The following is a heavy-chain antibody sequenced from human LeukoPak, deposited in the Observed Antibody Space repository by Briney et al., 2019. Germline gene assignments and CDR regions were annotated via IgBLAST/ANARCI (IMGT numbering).Heavy chain of an antibody. V-gene: IGHV1-69*05. CDR1: GGTFSNYA. J-gene: IGHJ4*02. CDR3: AFSNIDYYESSGYSGLDY. D-gene: IGHD3-22*01. Sequence: ASVKVSCKASGGTFSNYAISRVRQAPGQGLEWMGGIIPIFGTTNYAQKFQGRVTITTDESTSTAYMELSSLRSEDTAVYYSAFSNIDYYESSGYSGLDYWGQGTLVTVSS. CDR2: IIPIFGTT.